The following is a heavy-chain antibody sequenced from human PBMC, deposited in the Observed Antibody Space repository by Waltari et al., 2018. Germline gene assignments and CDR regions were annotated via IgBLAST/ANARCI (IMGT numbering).Heavy chain of an antibody. D-gene: IGHD3-22*01. CDR1: GYSFTSYW. V-gene: IGHV5-51*01. Sequence: EVQLVQSGAEVQKPGESLKISCMGSGYSFTSYWIAWVRQMPGKGLEWMGFIYPGDSDTRYSPSFQGQVTTSADKSINTAYLQWNSLKASDTAIYYCAREKGYSSGNFDYWGQGTLVTVSS. J-gene: IGHJ4*02. CDR3: AREKGYSSGNFDY. CDR2: IYPGDSDT.